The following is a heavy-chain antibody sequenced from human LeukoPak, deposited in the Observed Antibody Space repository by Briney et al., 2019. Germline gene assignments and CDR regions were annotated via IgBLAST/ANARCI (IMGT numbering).Heavy chain of an antibody. CDR3: ARFGHTYGLDY. J-gene: IGHJ4*02. D-gene: IGHD5-18*01. V-gene: IGHV4-59*08. Sequence: SETLSPTCTVSGVSISDYYWSWIRQPPGKGLECIGYIYCSGSTNYNPSLKSRVTISVDTSKNRFTLKLSSVTAADRAVYYCARFGHTYGLDYWGQGTLVTVSS. CDR1: GVSISDYY. CDR2: IYCSGST.